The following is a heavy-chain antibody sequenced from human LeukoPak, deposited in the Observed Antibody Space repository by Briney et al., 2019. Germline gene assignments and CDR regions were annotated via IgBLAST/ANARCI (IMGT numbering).Heavy chain of an antibody. V-gene: IGHV3-74*01. D-gene: IGHD5-24*01. Sequence: PGGSLRLSCAASGFTFSSYWMHWVRQAPGKGLVWVSRINSDGSSTSYADSVKGRFTISKDNAKNTLYLQMNSLRAEDTAVYYCARDGGDGYNYGSDYWGQGTLVTVSS. CDR3: ARDGGDGYNYGSDY. J-gene: IGHJ4*02. CDR1: GFTFSSYW. CDR2: INSDGSST.